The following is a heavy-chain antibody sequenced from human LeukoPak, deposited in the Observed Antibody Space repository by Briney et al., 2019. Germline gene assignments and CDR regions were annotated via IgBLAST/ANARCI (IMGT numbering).Heavy chain of an antibody. CDR2: INHSGST. Sequence: SETLSLTCAVYGGSFSGYYWSWIRQPPGKGLEWIGEINHSGSTNYNPSLKSRVTISVDTSKNQFSLKPSSVTAADTAVYYCARGAEYSSSLTVPLFDYWGQGTLVTVSS. CDR1: GGSFSGYY. D-gene: IGHD6-6*01. V-gene: IGHV4-34*01. J-gene: IGHJ4*02. CDR3: ARGAEYSSSLTVPLFDY.